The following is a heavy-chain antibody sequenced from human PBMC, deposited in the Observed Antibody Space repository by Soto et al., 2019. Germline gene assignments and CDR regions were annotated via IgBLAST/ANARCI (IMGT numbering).Heavy chain of an antibody. Sequence: EVQLVESGGGLVQPGWSLRLSCAASGLTLDDYAIQWVRQTPGKGLEWVSGISWNSGSIGYSDSVKGRFTISRDNAKNSLYLQMNSRSAEDTALYYCAKESDAFHIWGQGTMVTVSS. CDR3: AKESDAFHI. CDR1: GLTLDDYA. V-gene: IGHV3-9*01. J-gene: IGHJ3*02. CDR2: ISWNSGSI.